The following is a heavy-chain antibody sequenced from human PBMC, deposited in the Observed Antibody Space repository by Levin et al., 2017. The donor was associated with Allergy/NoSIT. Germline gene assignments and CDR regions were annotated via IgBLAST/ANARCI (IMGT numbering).Heavy chain of an antibody. Sequence: GESLKISCAASGFTFSNAWMSWVRQAPGKGLEWVGRIKTKTAGGTTDYVAAVKGRFTTSRDDSKDTLYLQMNSLKTEDTAVYYCATVKDPSSWAFDFWGQGTLVTVSS. J-gene: IGHJ4*02. V-gene: IGHV3-15*01. D-gene: IGHD6-13*01. CDR2: IKTKTAGGTT. CDR1: GFTFSNAW. CDR3: ATVKDPSSWAFDF.